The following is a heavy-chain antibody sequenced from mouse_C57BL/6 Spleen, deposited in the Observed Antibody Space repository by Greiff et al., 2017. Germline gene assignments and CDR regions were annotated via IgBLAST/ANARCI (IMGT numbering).Heavy chain of an antibody. D-gene: IGHD2-14*01. CDR2: IDPENGDT. Sequence: EVKLMESGAELVRPGASVKLSCTASGFNIKDDYMHWVKQRPEQGLEWIGWIDPENGDTEYASKFQGKATITADTSSNTAYLQLSSLTSEDTAVYYCTTRRYFYAMDYWGKGTSVTVSS. CDR3: TTRRYFYAMDY. CDR1: GFNIKDDY. V-gene: IGHV14-4*01. J-gene: IGHJ4*01.